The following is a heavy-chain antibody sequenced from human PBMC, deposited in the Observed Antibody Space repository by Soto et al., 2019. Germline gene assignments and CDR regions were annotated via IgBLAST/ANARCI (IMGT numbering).Heavy chain of an antibody. CDR1: GGTFSSYA. CDR3: ARDDIVVVPAAMLHYYYGMDV. D-gene: IGHD2-2*01. J-gene: IGHJ6*02. CDR2: IIPIFGTA. V-gene: IGHV1-69*13. Sequence: ASVKVSCKASGGTFSSYAISWVRQAPGQGLEWMGGIIPIFGTANYAQKFQGRVTITADESTSTAYMELSSLRSEDTAVYYCARDDIVVVPAAMLHYYYGMDVWGQGTTVTVSS.